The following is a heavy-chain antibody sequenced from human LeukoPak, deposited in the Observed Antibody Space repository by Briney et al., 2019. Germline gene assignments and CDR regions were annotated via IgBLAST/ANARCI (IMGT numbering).Heavy chain of an antibody. CDR3: ASGTGTDGGVGDY. CDR1: GFTFSNYA. CDR2: IWYDGSNK. J-gene: IGHJ4*02. Sequence: GRSLRLSCAASGFTFSNYAMHWVRQAPGKGLEWVAVIWYDGSNKYYTDSVKGRFTISRDNSKNTLNLQMNSLRAEDTAVYYCASGTGTDGGVGDYWGQGTLVTVSS. D-gene: IGHD3-16*01. V-gene: IGHV3-33*01.